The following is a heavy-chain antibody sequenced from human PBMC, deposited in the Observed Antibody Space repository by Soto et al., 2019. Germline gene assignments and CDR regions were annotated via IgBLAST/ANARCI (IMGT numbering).Heavy chain of an antibody. CDR2: IDDGNIA. CDR1: GFNFRTYA. J-gene: IGHJ4*02. Sequence: EVRLLQSGGGSEQPGGSLRLSCAASGFNFRTYARYWVRQAPGKGLEWVAAIDDGNIAYYADSVKGRFIISRDNSRNTLHLQMDGLTVEDTAIYYCTKRPLCARDCWYFDDWGQGILVTVSS. D-gene: IGHD2-21*02. CDR3: TKRPLCARDCWYFDD. V-gene: IGHV3-23*05.